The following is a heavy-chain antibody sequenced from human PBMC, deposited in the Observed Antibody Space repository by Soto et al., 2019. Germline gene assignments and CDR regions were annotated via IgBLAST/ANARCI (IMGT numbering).Heavy chain of an antibody. CDR1: GLGFSGYG. Sequence: PGGSLSLSFGPPGLGFSGYGWNWVRQAPGKGLEWVANINPDGSEKRYVDSVKGRFTMSRDDAKNSLYLQMNSLRAEDTAVYYCAGWGQQNYWGLGTLVTVSS. CDR2: INPDGSEK. V-gene: IGHV3-7*03. J-gene: IGHJ4*02. CDR3: AGWGQQNY. D-gene: IGHD3-16*01.